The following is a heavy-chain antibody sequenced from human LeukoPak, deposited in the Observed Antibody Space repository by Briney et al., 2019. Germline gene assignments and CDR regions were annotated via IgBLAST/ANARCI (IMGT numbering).Heavy chain of an antibody. J-gene: IGHJ4*02. CDR1: GYSFTSYW. CDR3: ATKVDGSGSYEGYFDY. Sequence: GKSLKISCKGSGYSFTSYWIGWVRQVPGKGLEWMGIIYPGDSDTRYSPSFQGQVTISADKSISTAYLQWSSLKASDTAMYYCATKVDGSGSYEGYFDYWGQGTLVTVSS. V-gene: IGHV5-51*01. CDR2: IYPGDSDT. D-gene: IGHD3-10*01.